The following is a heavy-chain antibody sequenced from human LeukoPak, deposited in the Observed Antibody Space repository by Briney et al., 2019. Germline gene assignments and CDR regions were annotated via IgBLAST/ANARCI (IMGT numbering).Heavy chain of an antibody. CDR1: GGSLGSYY. CDR2: IYYSGST. CDR3: ARDGASYWYFDL. Sequence: SETLSLSCTVSGGSLGSYYWSWVRQPPEKGLEWIGYIYYSGSTNYNTSLKSRVTISVDTSKNQFSLKLSSVTAADTAVYYCARDGASYWYFDLWGRGTLVTVSS. J-gene: IGHJ2*01. D-gene: IGHD3-10*01. V-gene: IGHV4-59*01.